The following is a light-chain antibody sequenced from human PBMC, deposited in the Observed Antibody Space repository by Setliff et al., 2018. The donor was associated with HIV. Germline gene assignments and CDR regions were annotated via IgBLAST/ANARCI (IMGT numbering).Light chain of an antibody. CDR1: NSNIETNY. CDR2: RND. CDR3: AAWDDSLSGFYV. Sequence: LAQPPSASGTPGQRVTISCSGSNSNIETNYVYWYQQLPGTAPKLLIYRNDQRPSGVPDRFSGSKSGASASLAISGLRSEDEADYYCAAWDDSLSGFYVFGTGTKVTVL. J-gene: IGLJ1*01. V-gene: IGLV1-47*01.